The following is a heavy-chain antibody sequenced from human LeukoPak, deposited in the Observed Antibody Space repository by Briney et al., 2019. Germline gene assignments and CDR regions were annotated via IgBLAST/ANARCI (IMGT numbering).Heavy chain of an antibody. CDR3: AALKVAAPFDY. CDR1: GFTSSSYA. J-gene: IGHJ4*02. CDR2: ISGSGGST. D-gene: IGHD2-15*01. V-gene: IGHV3-23*01. Sequence: PGRSLRLSCAASGFTSSSYAMHWVRQAPGKGLEWVSAISGSGGSTYYADSVKGRFTISRDNSKNALYLQMNSLRAEDTAVYYCAALKVAAPFDYWGQGTLVTVSS.